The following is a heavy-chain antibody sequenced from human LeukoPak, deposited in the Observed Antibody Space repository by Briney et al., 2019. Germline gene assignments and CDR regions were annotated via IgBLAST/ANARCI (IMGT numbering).Heavy chain of an antibody. CDR2: ISGSGGNT. V-gene: IGHV3-23*01. CDR1: GFTFSSYG. J-gene: IGHJ4*02. CDR3: AKVVSGYHFNY. D-gene: IGHD5-12*01. Sequence: GGSLRLSCAASGFTFSSYGMSWVRRAPGKGPEWVSGISGSGGNTYYADSVKGRFTISRDNSQNTLYLQMNTLRAEDTAVYYCAKVVSGYHFNYWGQGTLVTVSS.